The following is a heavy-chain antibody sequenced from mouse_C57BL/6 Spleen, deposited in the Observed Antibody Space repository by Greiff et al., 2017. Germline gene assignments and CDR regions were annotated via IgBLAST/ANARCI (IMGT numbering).Heavy chain of an antibody. J-gene: IGHJ4*01. CDR1: GYTFTSYG. V-gene: IGHV1-81*01. D-gene: IGHD4-1*01. Sequence: VQRVESGAELARPGASVKLSCKASGYTFTSYGISWVKQRTGQGLEWIGEIYPRSGNTYYNEKFKGKATLTADKSSSTAYMELRSLTSEDSAVYFCARAWDYAMDYWGQGTSVTVSS. CDR3: ARAWDYAMDY. CDR2: IYPRSGNT.